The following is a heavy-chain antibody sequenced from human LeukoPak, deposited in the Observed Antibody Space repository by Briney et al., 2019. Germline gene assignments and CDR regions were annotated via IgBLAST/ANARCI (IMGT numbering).Heavy chain of an antibody. CDR2: IYWNDGK. J-gene: IGHJ5*02. Sequence: SGPTLVXPTQTLTLTCTFSGFSLRTRGVAVGWFREPPGGALERLPLIYWNDGKYYSPSLKSRLTIAKDTSKNQVVLTMTNMDPVDTATFYCARRRSPSNGDWFDPWGQGTLVTVSS. D-gene: IGHD4-17*01. CDR1: GFSLRTRGVA. V-gene: IGHV2-5*01. CDR3: ARRRSPSNGDWFDP.